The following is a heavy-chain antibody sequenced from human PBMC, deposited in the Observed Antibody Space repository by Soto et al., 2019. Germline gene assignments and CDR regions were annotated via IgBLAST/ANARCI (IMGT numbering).Heavy chain of an antibody. V-gene: IGHV3-30*18. J-gene: IGHJ4*02. CDR2: IPYDGSNK. Sequence: GGSLRLSCAASGFTFSSYGMHWVRQAPGKGLEWVAVIPYDGSNKYYADSVKGRFTISRDNSKNTLYLQMNSLRAEDTAVYYCAKDRSSSWLTGSEYWGQGTLVTVSS. CDR3: AKDRSSSWLTGSEY. D-gene: IGHD6-13*01. CDR1: GFTFSSYG.